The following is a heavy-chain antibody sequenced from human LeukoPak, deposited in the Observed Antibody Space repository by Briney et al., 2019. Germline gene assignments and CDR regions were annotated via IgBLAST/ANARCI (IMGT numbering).Heavy chain of an antibody. J-gene: IGHJ4*02. CDR1: GVSFSGYY. CDR2: INHSGST. CDR3: ASGSGYDFGDY. D-gene: IGHD5-12*01. Sequence: SETLSLTCAVYGVSFSGYYWSWIRQPPGKGLEWIGEINHSGSTNYNPSLKSRVTISVDTSKNQFSLKLSSVTAADTAVYYCASGSGYDFGDYWGQGTLVTVSS. V-gene: IGHV4-34*01.